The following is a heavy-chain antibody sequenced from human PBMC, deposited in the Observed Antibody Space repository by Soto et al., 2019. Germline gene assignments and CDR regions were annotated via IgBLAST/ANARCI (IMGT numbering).Heavy chain of an antibody. Sequence: ASVKVSCKASGYIFITYGISWVRQAPGQGLEWMGRISPYNGNTNYAQNLQGRVTMTTDTSTSTAYMELRSLRSDDTAVYYCVRDLDGSGSYYTLDYWGQGTLVTVSS. D-gene: IGHD3-10*01. CDR1: GYIFITYG. J-gene: IGHJ4*02. CDR2: ISPYNGNT. CDR3: VRDLDGSGSYYTLDY. V-gene: IGHV1-18*01.